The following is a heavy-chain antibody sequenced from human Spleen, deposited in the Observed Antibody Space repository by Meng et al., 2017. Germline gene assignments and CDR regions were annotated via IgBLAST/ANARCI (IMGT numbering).Heavy chain of an antibody. CDR3: VSTTVRSPLDY. V-gene: IGHV3-7*01. D-gene: IGHD4-17*01. Sequence: GGSLRLSCAASGFTFSTYWMTWVRQVAGKGLEWVANIKHDASEKYYVDPVKGRFTISRDNAKNSLYLQMNSLRADDTAVYYCVSTTVRSPLDYWGQGALVTVSS. CDR1: GFTFSTYW. CDR2: IKHDASEK. J-gene: IGHJ4*02.